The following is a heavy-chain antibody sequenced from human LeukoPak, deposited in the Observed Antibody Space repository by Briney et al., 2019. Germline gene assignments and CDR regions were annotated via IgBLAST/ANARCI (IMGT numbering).Heavy chain of an antibody. CDR2: MNPKTGGT. D-gene: IGHD2/OR15-2a*01. Sequence: ASVKVSCKTSGYTFTVFDINWVRQAPGQGLEYMGWMNPKTGGTVYAQKFQGRVTMTRDASIGTAYMELSSLRSEDTAVYYCASNYFPLDYYYGMDVWGQGTTVTVSS. V-gene: IGHV1-8*01. CDR3: ASNYFPLDYYYGMDV. CDR1: GYTFTVFD. J-gene: IGHJ6*02.